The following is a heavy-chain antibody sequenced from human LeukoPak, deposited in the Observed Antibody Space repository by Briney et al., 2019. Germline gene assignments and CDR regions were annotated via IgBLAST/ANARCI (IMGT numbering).Heavy chain of an antibody. V-gene: IGHV3-30-3*01. J-gene: IGHJ3*02. CDR1: GFTFSSYA. D-gene: IGHD5-24*01. CDR2: ISYDGSNK. Sequence: GGSLRLSCAASGFTFSSYAMHWVRQAPGKGLEWVAVISYDGSNKYYADSVKGRFTISRDNSKNTLYLQMNSLRAEDTAVYYCARDFSGEMATPTDAFDIWGQGTMVTVSS. CDR3: ARDFSGEMATPTDAFDI.